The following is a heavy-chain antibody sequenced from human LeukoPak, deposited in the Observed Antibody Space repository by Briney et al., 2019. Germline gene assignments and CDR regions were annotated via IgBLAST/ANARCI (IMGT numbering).Heavy chain of an antibody. CDR1: GFTFSSYA. D-gene: IGHD3-3*01. CDR2: ISYDGSNK. CDR3: AKGSMGSYDFWSGYYPFDY. J-gene: IGHJ4*02. Sequence: PGGSLRLSCAASGFTFSSYAMHWVRQAPGKGLEWVAVISYDGSNKYYADSVKGRFTISRDNSKNTLYLQMNSLRAEDTAVYYCAKGSMGSYDFWSGYYPFDYWGQGTLVTVSS. V-gene: IGHV3-30-3*01.